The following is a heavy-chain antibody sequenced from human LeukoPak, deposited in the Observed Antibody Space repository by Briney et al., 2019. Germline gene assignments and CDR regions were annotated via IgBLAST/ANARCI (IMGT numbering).Heavy chain of an antibody. CDR2: ISGSGGST. J-gene: IGHJ3*02. CDR1: GFTFSSYG. Sequence: GGSLRLSCAASGFTFSSYGMSWVRQAPGKGLEWVSAISGSGGSTYYADSVKGRFTISRDNSKNTLYLQMNSLRAEDTAVYYCAKRGGDYGGNSGLGAFDIWGQGTMVTVSP. CDR3: AKRGGDYGGNSGLGAFDI. D-gene: IGHD4-23*01. V-gene: IGHV3-23*01.